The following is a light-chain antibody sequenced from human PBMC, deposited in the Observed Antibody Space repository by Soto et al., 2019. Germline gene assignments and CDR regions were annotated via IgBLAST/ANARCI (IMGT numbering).Light chain of an antibody. CDR3: TSSTTGSLYV. V-gene: IGLV2-14*01. CDR2: KVT. CDR1: SSDVGGSAY. J-gene: IGLJ1*01. Sequence: QSALTQPASVSGSPGQSITISCTGTSSDVGGSAYVSWYQQFPGNVPRLFIYKVTNRPSGVSYRFSGSKSGNTASLTISGLQAEVEADYFCTSSTTGSLYVFGTGTKLTVL.